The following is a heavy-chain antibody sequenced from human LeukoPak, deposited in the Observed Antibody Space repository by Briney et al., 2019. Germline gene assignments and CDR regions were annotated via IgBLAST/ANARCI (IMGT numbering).Heavy chain of an antibody. CDR2: ISGSGRDT. V-gene: IGHV3-23*01. J-gene: IGHJ2*01. CDR3: AKWGDFWTGLNNWYFEL. CDR1: GLTFPRYA. D-gene: IGHD3/OR15-3a*01. Sequence: GGSLRLSCAASGLTFPRYAFAWVRQAPGRGLQWVSGISGSGRDTFYSDSVNGRFTISRDNSKHTHYLQMTSLTAEDTAVYYCAKWGDFWTGLNNWYFELWGRGTLVTVSS.